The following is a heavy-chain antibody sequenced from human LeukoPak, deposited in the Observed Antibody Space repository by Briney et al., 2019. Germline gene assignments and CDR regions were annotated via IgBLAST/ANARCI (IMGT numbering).Heavy chain of an antibody. D-gene: IGHD3-22*01. CDR3: ARESYDSSGYPLDY. Sequence: ASVKVSCKASGYTFTGYYMHWVRQAPGQGLEWVGWINPNSGGTNYAQKFQGRVTMTRDTSISTAYMELSRLRSDDTAVYYCARESYDSSGYPLDYWGQGTLVTVSS. CDR2: INPNSGGT. J-gene: IGHJ4*02. CDR1: GYTFTGYY. V-gene: IGHV1-2*02.